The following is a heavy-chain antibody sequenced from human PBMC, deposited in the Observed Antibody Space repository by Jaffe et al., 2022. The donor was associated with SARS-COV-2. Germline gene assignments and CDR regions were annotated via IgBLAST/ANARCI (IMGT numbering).Heavy chain of an antibody. CDR3: ARARGDSSNWPYFYYYYGLDV. J-gene: IGHJ6*02. D-gene: IGHD6-13*01. V-gene: IGHV3-66*02. Sequence: EVQLEESGGGVVQPGGSLRLSCAASGINVATNYMSWVRQAPGKGLAWVAVIDSGGRTFYADSVQGRFTISRDTSKNTIYLQMNSLRDEDTAVFFCARARGDSSNWPYFYYYYGLDVWGQGTTVTVSS. CDR2: IDSGGRT. CDR1: GINVATNY.